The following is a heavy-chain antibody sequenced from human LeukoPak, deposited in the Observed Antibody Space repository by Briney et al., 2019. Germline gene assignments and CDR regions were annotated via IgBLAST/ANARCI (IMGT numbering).Heavy chain of an antibody. CDR2: ISGSGGST. CDR1: GFTFSSYA. Sequence: PGGSLRLSCAASGFTFSSYAMSWVRQAPGKGLGWVSAISGSGGSTYYADSVKGRFTISRDNSKNTLYLQMNSLRAEDTAVYYCAKDHGYSSGWYDYWGQGTLVTVSS. V-gene: IGHV3-23*01. CDR3: AKDHGYSSGWYDY. J-gene: IGHJ4*02. D-gene: IGHD6-19*01.